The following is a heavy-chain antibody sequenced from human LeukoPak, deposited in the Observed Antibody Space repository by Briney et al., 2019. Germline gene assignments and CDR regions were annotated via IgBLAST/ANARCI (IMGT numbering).Heavy chain of an antibody. V-gene: IGHV3-53*01. CDR1: GFTISSNY. J-gene: IGHJ6*03. D-gene: IGHD6-6*01. CDR3: AREEGGQYSSSLYMDV. CDR2: IYSGGST. Sequence: GGSLRLSCAASGFTISSNYMSWVRQAPGKGLEWVSVIYSGGSTYYADSVEGRFTISRDNSKNTLYLQMNSLRAEDTAVYYCAREEGGQYSSSLYMDVWGKGTTVTVSS.